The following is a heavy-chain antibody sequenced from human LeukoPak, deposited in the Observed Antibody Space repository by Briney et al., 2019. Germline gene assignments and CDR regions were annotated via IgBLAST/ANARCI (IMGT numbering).Heavy chain of an antibody. Sequence: SETLSLTCTASGYSISSGYYWGWIRQPPGKGLEWIVSIYHSGSTYYNPSLKSRVTISVDTSKNQFSLKLSSVAAADTAVYYCARRGTSGWYNYWGQGTLVTVSS. V-gene: IGHV4-38-2*02. CDR3: ARRGTSGWYNY. J-gene: IGHJ4*02. D-gene: IGHD6-19*01. CDR2: IYHSGST. CDR1: GYSISSGYY.